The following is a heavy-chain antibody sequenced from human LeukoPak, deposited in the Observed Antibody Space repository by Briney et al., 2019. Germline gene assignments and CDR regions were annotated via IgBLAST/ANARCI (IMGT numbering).Heavy chain of an antibody. Sequence: GGSLRLSCAASGFTVSSNYMSWVRQAPGKGLEWVSVIYSGGSTYYADSVKGRFTISRDNSKNTLYLQMNTLRAEDTAVYNWSGGAFGEFLYGWGFGPWGQGTLVPGSS. CDR3: SGGAFGEFLYGWGFGP. V-gene: IGHV3-53*01. CDR1: GFTVSSNY. D-gene: IGHD3-10*01. CDR2: IYSGGST. J-gene: IGHJ5*02.